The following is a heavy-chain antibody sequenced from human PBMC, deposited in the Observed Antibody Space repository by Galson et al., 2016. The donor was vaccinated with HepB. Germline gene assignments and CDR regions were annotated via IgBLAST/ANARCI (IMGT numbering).Heavy chain of an antibody. CDR3: ARAGAGNASGLFDT. V-gene: IGHV6-1*01. J-gene: IGHJ5*02. D-gene: IGHD4/OR15-4a*01. CDR1: GDSVSSVAAI. CDR2: TYYRSKWYN. Sequence: AISGDSVSSVAAIWNWMRQSPSGGLEWLGRTYYRSKWYNEGAPSVKGRITISQDTSKNQFSLQLSSVTHEDTAIYYCARAGAGNASGLFDTWGQGTPVTVSS.